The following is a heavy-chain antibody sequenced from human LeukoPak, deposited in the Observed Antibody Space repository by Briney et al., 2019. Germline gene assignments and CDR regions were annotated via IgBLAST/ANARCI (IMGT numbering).Heavy chain of an antibody. CDR1: GFTFSSYA. J-gene: IGHJ4*02. CDR2: IRGSGGST. D-gene: IGHD5-18*01. CDR3: AKDQIHLWLIDY. Sequence: GGSLRLSCAASGFTFSSYAMSWVRQAPGKGLEWVSGIRGSGGSTYYADSVKGRFTISRDNAKNTLFLQMNRLRAEDTAVYYCAKDQIHLWLIDYWGQGTLVTVSS. V-gene: IGHV3-23*01.